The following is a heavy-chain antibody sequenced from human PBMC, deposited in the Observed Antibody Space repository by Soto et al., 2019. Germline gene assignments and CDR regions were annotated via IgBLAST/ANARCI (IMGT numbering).Heavy chain of an antibody. CDR1: GGTFSSYA. V-gene: IGHV1-69*01. CDR2: IIPIFGTA. CDR3: ARTEREVVTATGAFDY. D-gene: IGHD2-21*02. J-gene: IGHJ4*02. Sequence: QVQLVQSGAEVKKPGSSVKVSCKASGGTFSSYAISWVRQAPGQGLEWMGGIIPIFGTANYAQKFQGRVTITADVSTSTAYMELSSLRSEDTAVYYCARTEREVVTATGAFDYWGQGTLVTVSS.